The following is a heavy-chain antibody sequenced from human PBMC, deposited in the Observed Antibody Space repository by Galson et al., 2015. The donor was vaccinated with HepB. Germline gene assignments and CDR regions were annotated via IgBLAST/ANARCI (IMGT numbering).Heavy chain of an antibody. CDR3: ARDHYDSSGYQVDYGLDV. J-gene: IGHJ6*02. CDR2: IYSGGTT. CDR1: GFTVRSHY. V-gene: IGHV3-53*04. Sequence: SLRLSCAASGFTVRSHYMSWVRQAPGKGLEWVSVIYSGGTTNYADSVKGRFTISRHNSKNTLYLQMNSLRPEDTAVYYCARDHYDSSGYQVDYGLDVWGQVTTVTVSS. D-gene: IGHD3-22*01.